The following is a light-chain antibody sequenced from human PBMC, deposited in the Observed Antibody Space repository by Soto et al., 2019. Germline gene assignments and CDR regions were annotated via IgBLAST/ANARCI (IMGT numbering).Light chain of an antibody. J-gene: IGKJ1*01. Sequence: AIQMTQSPSSLSASVGDRVTITCRASQGIRNDLGWYQQRPGKAPKLLIYATSNLQPGAPSRFSGSGSGTDLTLTLSSLQPDYFPTYYCLQDYSYPRTFGQWTKVEIK. CDR2: ATS. CDR1: QGIRND. CDR3: LQDYSYPRT. V-gene: IGKV1-6*01.